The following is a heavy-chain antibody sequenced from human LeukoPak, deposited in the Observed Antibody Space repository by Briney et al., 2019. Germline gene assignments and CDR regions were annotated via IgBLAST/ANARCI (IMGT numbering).Heavy chain of an antibody. D-gene: IGHD5/OR15-5a*01. V-gene: IGHV1-8*01. J-gene: IGHJ4*02. Sequence: GASVKVSCKASGYTFTSYDINWVRQATGQGLEWMGWMNPNSGNTGYAQKFQGRVTMTRNTSISTAYMELSSLRSEDTAVYYCARVMSTMGVSIDYWGQGTLVTVSS. CDR2: MNPNSGNT. CDR1: GYTFTSYD. CDR3: ARVMSTMGVSIDY.